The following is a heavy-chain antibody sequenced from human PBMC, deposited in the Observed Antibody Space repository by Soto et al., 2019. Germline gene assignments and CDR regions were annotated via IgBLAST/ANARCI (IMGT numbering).Heavy chain of an antibody. Sequence: EVQLVESGGGLVKPGGSLRLSCAASGFTFSSYSMNWVRQAPGKGLEWVSSISSSSSYIYYADSVKGRFTISRDNANNTLYLQMNSLRAEDTAVYYCARVAGTKNRIFDYWGQGTLVTVSS. V-gene: IGHV3-21*01. J-gene: IGHJ4*02. D-gene: IGHD1-1*01. CDR3: ARVAGTKNRIFDY. CDR2: ISSSSSYI. CDR1: GFTFSSYS.